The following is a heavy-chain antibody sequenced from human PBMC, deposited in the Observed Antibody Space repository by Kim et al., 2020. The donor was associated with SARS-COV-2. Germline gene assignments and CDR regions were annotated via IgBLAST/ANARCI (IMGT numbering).Heavy chain of an antibody. D-gene: IGHD2-15*01. CDR2: ISYDGSNK. Sequence: GGSLRLSCAASEFIFSNYAMNWVRQAPGKGLEWVAVISYDGSNKYYGDSVKGRFTISRDNSKNTLYLQMNNLRAEDTAVYYCARDRAYCSGGSCYSGGWFDYWGQGTLVTVSS. CDR3: ARDRAYCSGGSCYSGGWFDY. J-gene: IGHJ4*02. CDR1: EFIFSNYA. V-gene: IGHV3-30-3*01.